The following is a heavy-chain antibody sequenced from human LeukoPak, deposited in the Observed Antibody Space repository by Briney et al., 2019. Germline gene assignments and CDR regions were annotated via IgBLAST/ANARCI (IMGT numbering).Heavy chain of an antibody. D-gene: IGHD3-16*02. V-gene: IGHV1-18*01. Sequence: ASVKVSRKASGGTFSSYAISWVRQAPGQGLEWMGWISAYNGNTNYAQKLQGRVTMTTDTSTSTAYMELRSLRSDDTAVYYCARVRGYYDYVWGSYRFGFDYWGQGTLVTVSS. J-gene: IGHJ4*02. CDR1: GGTFSSYA. CDR3: ARVRGYYDYVWGSYRFGFDY. CDR2: ISAYNGNT.